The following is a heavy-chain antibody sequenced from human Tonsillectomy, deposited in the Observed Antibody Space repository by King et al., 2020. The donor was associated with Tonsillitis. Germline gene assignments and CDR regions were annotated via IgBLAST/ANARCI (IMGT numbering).Heavy chain of an antibody. CDR2: IYYSGIT. D-gene: IGHD4-17*01. J-gene: IGHJ2*01. Sequence: QLQESGPGLVKPLETLSLTCPFSVCSISSYYLSWIRTPPGKGLECIWYIYYSGITNYNPSLKSRVTISVDTAKNQFSLKLCSVTAADTAVYYCARDYGDHAWYFDLWGRGTLVTVSS. CDR1: VCSISSYY. CDR3: ARDYGDHAWYFDL. V-gene: IGHV4-59*01.